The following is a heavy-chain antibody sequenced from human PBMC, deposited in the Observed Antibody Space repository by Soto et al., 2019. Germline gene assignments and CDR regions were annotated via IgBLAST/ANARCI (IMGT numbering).Heavy chain of an antibody. V-gene: IGHV1-69*13. J-gene: IGHJ6*02. CDR3: ASARTTRWELISYYGMDV. D-gene: IGHD3-10*01. CDR1: GGSISTDG. Sequence: GVSVKLSCKASGGSISTDGISWVRQAPGQGLEWMGGIISIFGTANYAHKFQDRVTITADESTSTAYMEMSSLRSEDTAIYFCASARTTRWELISYYGMDVWGQGTSVTVSS. CDR2: IISIFGTA.